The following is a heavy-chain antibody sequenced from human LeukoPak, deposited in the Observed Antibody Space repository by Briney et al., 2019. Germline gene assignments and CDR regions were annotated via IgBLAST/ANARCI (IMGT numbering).Heavy chain of an antibody. Sequence: GASVKVSCKASGYTFTGYYMHWVRQAPGQGLEWMGWISAYNGNTNYAQKLQGRVTMTTDTSTSTAYMELRSLRSDDTAVYYCARDMSEAAELFDYWGQGTLVTVSS. CDR2: ISAYNGNT. CDR1: GYTFTGYY. J-gene: IGHJ4*02. CDR3: ARDMSEAAELFDY. V-gene: IGHV1-18*04. D-gene: IGHD2-15*01.